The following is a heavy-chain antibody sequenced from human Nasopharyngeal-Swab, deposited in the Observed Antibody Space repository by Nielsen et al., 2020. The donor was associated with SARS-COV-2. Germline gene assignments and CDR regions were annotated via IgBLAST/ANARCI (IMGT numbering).Heavy chain of an antibody. V-gene: IGHV3-21*01. Sequence: GESLKISCAASGFTFSSYSMNWVRQAPGKGLEWVSSISSSSSYIYYADSVKGRFTISRDNAKNSLYLQMNSLRAEDTAVYYCAREEGYSYGYGDYWGQGTLVTVSS. J-gene: IGHJ4*02. CDR1: GFTFSSYS. D-gene: IGHD5-18*01. CDR2: ISSSSSYI. CDR3: AREEGYSYGYGDY.